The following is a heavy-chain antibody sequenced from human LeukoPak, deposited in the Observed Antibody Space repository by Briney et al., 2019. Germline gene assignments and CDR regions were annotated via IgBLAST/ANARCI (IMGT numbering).Heavy chain of an antibody. V-gene: IGHV1-8*01. CDR3: ARVPERGLWFGELSFFDY. CDR2: MNPNSGNT. CDR1: GYTFTSYD. D-gene: IGHD3-10*01. J-gene: IGHJ4*02. Sequence: ASVKVSCKASGYTFTSYDINWVRQATGQGLEWMGWMNPNSGNTGYAQKFQGRVTMTRNTSISTAYMELSSLRSEDTAVYYCARVPERGLWFGELSFFDYWGQGTLVTVSS.